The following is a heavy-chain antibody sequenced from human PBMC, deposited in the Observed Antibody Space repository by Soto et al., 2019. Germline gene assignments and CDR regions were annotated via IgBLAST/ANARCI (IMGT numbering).Heavy chain of an antibody. D-gene: IGHD3-22*01. Sequence: PGESLKISCKGSGYSFTSYWISWVRQMPGKGLEWMGRIDPSDSYTNYSPSFQGHVTISADKSISTAYLQWSSLKASDTAMYYCARLDYYDSSGYYYFDYWGQGTLVTVSS. J-gene: IGHJ4*02. CDR2: IDPSDSYT. V-gene: IGHV5-10-1*01. CDR1: GYSFTSYW. CDR3: ARLDYYDSSGYYYFDY.